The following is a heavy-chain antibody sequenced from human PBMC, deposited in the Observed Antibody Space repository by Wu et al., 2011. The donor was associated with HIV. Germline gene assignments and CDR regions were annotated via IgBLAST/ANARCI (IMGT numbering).Heavy chain of an antibody. V-gene: IGHV1-2*02. D-gene: IGHD5-12*01. CDR3: ARDLEYSGDVYYYYYAMDV. Sequence: QVQLVQSGAEVKSSGASVKVSCESSGYIFTGHYIHWVRQAPGKGLEWMGRINLNNGGTKEAQKFQGRVTMTRDTSISTAYMEVSGLRSDDTAVYYCARDLEYSGDVYYYYYAMDVWGQGTTVIVSS. CDR2: INLNNGGT. CDR1: GYIFTGHY. J-gene: IGHJ6*02.